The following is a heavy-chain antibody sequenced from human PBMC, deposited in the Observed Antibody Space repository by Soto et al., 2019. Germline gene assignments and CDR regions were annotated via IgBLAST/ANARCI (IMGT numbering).Heavy chain of an antibody. CDR3: ARDSGGDYHNYYMDV. CDR1: GFTFSNYA. J-gene: IGHJ6*03. V-gene: IGHV3-33*01. D-gene: IGHD4-17*01. CDR2: IWYDGSDK. Sequence: QMQLVESGGGVVQPGTSLRLSCAASGFTFSNYAMHWVRQAPGKGLEWETIIWYDGSDKNYGDSVKGRFTISRDNSKNTLYLQMNSLRVEDTAVYYCARDSGGDYHNYYMDVWGKGTTVTVSS.